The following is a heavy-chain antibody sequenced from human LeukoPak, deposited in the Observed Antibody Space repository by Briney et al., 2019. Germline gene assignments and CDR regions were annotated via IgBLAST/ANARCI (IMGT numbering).Heavy chain of an antibody. Sequence: SETLSLTCTVSGGSISSYYWSWIRQPPGKGLEWIGYIYYSGSTNYNPSLKSRVTISVDTSKNQFSLQLSSVTAADTAVYYCARDGGYCTNGVCSIYDYWGQGTLVTVSS. D-gene: IGHD2-8*01. V-gene: IGHV4-59*12. J-gene: IGHJ4*02. CDR1: GGSISSYY. CDR2: IYYSGST. CDR3: ARDGGYCTNGVCSIYDY.